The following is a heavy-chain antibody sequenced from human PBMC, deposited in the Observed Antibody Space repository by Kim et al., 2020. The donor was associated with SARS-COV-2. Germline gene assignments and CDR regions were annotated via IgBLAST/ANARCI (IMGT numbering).Heavy chain of an antibody. CDR2: INHSGTF. CDR3: ARGRVGVVPAPVLGIGPHYEYYIMDV. CDR1: VGSFSGYH. J-gene: IGHJ6*02. V-gene: IGHV4-34*01. Sequence: SETLSLTCAVYVGSFSGYHWSWIRQPPGKGLEWIGEINHSGTFNHNPSLKSRVTISIDRSKNQFSLKLTSVTAADTGVYYCARGRVGVVPAPVLGIGPHYEYYIMDVWGHGTTVTVSS. D-gene: IGHD2-2*02.